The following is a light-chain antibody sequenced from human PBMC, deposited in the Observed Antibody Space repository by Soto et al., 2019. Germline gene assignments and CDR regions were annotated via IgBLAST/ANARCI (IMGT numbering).Light chain of an antibody. J-gene: IGKJ1*01. CDR2: WAS. Sequence: DIVMTQSPDSLAVSLGERATINCKSSQSVFDSSNNKNSLAWYQQKPGQPPNLLIYWASTREAGVPDRFSGSGSVTDFTLIISSLQAEDGAVYYCHHDYGAPPWTFGQGTKVDIK. V-gene: IGKV4-1*01. CDR1: QSVFDSSNNKNS. CDR3: HHDYGAPPWT.